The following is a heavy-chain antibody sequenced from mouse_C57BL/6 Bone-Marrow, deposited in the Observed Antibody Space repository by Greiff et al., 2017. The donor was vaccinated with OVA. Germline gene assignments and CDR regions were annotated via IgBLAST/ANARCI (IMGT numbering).Heavy chain of an antibody. CDR3: ARPDDGYYGYAMDY. CDR1: GFTFSDYY. J-gene: IGHJ4*01. D-gene: IGHD2-3*01. V-gene: IGHV5-12*01. CDR2: ISNGGGST. Sequence: EVMLVESGGGLVQPGGSLKLSCAASGFTFSDYYMYWVRQTPEKRLEWVAYISNGGGSTYYPDTVKGRFTISRDNAKNPLYLQMSRLKSEDTAMYYCARPDDGYYGYAMDYWGQGTSVTVSS.